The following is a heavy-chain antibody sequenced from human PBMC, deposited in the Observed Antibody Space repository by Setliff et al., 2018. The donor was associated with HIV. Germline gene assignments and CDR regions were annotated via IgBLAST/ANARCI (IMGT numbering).Heavy chain of an antibody. D-gene: IGHD3-16*01. CDR3: ARQAERDDDSHLDY. V-gene: IGHV5-51*01. J-gene: IGHJ4*02. Sequence: GESLKISCKGSGYSFTNYWIGWVRQMPGKGLEWMGIIYPGDSDIQYSPSLQGQVTISADKSTSTAFLQWSSLKASDSAVYFCARQAERDDDSHLDYWSQGTLVTVSS. CDR2: IYPGDSDI. CDR1: GYSFTNYW.